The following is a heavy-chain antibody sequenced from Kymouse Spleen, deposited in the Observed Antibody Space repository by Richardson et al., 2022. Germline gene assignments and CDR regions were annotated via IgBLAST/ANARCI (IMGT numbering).Heavy chain of an antibody. CDR3: ARGHYYDSSGYSDAFDI. D-gene: IGHD3-22*01. V-gene: IGHV4-34*01. CDR1: GGSFSGYY. Sequence: QVQLQQWGAGLLKPSETLSLTCAVYGGSFSGYYWSWIRQPPGKGLEWIGEINHSGSTNYNPSLKSRVTISVDTSKNQFSLKLSSVTAADTAVYYCARGHYYDSSGYSDAFDIWGQGTMVTVSS. CDR2: INHSGST. J-gene: IGHJ3*02.